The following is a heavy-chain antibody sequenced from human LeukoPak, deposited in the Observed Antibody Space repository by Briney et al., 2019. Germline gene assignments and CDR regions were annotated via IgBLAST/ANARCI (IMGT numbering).Heavy chain of an antibody. CDR1: GFTVSSIY. D-gene: IGHD4-17*01. Sequence: GGSLRLSCAVSGFTVSSIYMSWVRQAPGKGLEWVSFIYSDGNTYYADSVKGRFTLSRDSSRNTLYLQMNSLRAEDTAVYYCARSDYDYDAFDIWGQGTMVTVSS. V-gene: IGHV3-53*01. CDR2: IYSDGNT. CDR3: ARSDYDYDAFDI. J-gene: IGHJ3*02.